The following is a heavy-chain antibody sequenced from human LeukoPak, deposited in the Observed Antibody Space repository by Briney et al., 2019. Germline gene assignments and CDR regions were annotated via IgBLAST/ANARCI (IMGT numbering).Heavy chain of an antibody. CDR1: GFTFSSYA. Sequence: GGSLRLSCAASGFTFSSYAMHWVRQAPGKGLEWVALISYDGSTKYYTDSVRGRFTISRDNSKSTLYLQMSSLRAEDTAVYYCARDLDVGGDKAMGTLGYWGQGTLVTVSS. CDR3: ARDLDVGGDKAMGTLGY. CDR2: ISYDGSTK. J-gene: IGHJ4*02. V-gene: IGHV3-30-3*01. D-gene: IGHD5-18*01.